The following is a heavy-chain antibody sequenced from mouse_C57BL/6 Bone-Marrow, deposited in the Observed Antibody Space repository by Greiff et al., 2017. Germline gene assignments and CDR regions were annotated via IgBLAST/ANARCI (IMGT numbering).Heavy chain of an antibody. V-gene: IGHV1-59*01. CDR3: ARHYYDYDDFDY. Sequence: QVQLQQPGAELVRPGTSVKLSCKASGYTFTSYWMHWVKQRPGQGLEWIGVIDPSDSYTNYNQKFKGKATLTVDTSSSTAYMQLSSLTSEDSAVYDCARHYYDYDDFDYWGQGTTLTVSS. J-gene: IGHJ2*01. CDR2: IDPSDSYT. CDR1: GYTFTSYW. D-gene: IGHD2-4*01.